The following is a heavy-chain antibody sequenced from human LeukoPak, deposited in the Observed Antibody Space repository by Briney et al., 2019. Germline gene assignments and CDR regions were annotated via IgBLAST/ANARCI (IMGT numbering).Heavy chain of an antibody. CDR2: ISSSSSYI. D-gene: IGHD3-3*01. CDR1: GFTFSSYS. V-gene: IGHV3-21*01. J-gene: IGHJ4*02. Sequence: GGSLRLSCAASGFTFSSYSMNWVRQAPGKGLEWVSSISSSSSYIYYADSVKGRFTISRDNAKNSLYLQMNSLRAEDTAVYYCASAGDFWSGYTVDYWGQGTLVTVSS. CDR3: ASAGDFWSGYTVDY.